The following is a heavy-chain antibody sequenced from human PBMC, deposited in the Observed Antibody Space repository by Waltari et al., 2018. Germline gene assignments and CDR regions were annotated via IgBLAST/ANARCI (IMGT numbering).Heavy chain of an antibody. V-gene: IGHV3-15*07. CDR1: GFTFSNAW. CDR3: ATGGYFFDY. CDR2: VKSKANGETI. D-gene: IGHD6-13*01. J-gene: IGHJ4*02. Sequence: EEQLVESGGDLVKPGGSLRLSCVGSGFTFSNAWMNWVRQAPGKGLGGVGRVKSKANGETIDYAAPVKGRVTISRYDSKNTVYLQMNSLKIEDTAVYYCATGGYFFDYWGQGTLVTVSS.